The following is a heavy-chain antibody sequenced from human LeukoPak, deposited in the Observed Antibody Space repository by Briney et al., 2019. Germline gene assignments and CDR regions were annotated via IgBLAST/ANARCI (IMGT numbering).Heavy chain of an antibody. Sequence: SETLSLTCTVSGGSISSYYWSWIRLPPGKGLEWIGYLSKSGNTNYSASLKSVVTIFGDSSENQFFLKLSADTAADTAVYYCARTRYVNSFYAFDIWGQGTLVTVSS. CDR1: GGSISSYY. D-gene: IGHD3-9*01. J-gene: IGHJ3*02. V-gene: IGHV4-59*01. CDR2: LSKSGNT. CDR3: ARTRYVNSFYAFDI.